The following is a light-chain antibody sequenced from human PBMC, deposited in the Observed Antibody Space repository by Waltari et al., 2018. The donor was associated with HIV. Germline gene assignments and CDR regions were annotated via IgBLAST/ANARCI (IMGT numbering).Light chain of an antibody. V-gene: IGKV1-9*01. Sequence: DIQLTQSPSFVSAFVGDRVTITCRASQNISRNLAWYQQRPGKAPELLIHSASTLQSGVPSSFSGSGSVTQFTLTISTLQAEDFAIYYCQQLNTYPRTFGQGTQVEVK. CDR2: SAS. J-gene: IGKJ1*01. CDR1: QNISRN. CDR3: QQLNTYPRT.